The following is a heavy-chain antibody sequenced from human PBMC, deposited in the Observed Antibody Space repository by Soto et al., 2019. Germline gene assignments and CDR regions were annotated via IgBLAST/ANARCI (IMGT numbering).Heavy chain of an antibody. J-gene: IGHJ3*02. D-gene: IGHD5-18*01. V-gene: IGHV4-38-2*01. CDR3: ARQLRFLAFDI. CDR2: IYHSGST. Sequence: SETLSLTCAVSGYSISSGYYWGWIRQPPGKGLEWIGSIYHSGSTYYNPSLKSRVTISVDTSKNQFSLKLSSVTAADTAVYYCARQLRFLAFDIWGQGTMVTVPS. CDR1: GYSISSGYY.